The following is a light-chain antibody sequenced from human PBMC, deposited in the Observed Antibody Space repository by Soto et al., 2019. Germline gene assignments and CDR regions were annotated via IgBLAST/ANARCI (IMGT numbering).Light chain of an antibody. CDR1: SSDVGTYNL. CDR3: CSYAPSRTLL. V-gene: IGLV2-23*01. Sequence: QSVLTQPASVSGSPGESITISCNGTSSDVGTYNLVTWYQQHPGRVPKLILYEGNKRPSGVSSRFSASKSGNTASLTISGLQAEDEADYFCCSYAPSRTLLFGGGTKVTVL. J-gene: IGLJ2*01. CDR2: EGN.